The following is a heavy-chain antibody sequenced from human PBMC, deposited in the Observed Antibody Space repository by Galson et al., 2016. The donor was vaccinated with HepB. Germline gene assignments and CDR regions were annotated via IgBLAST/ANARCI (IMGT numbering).Heavy chain of an antibody. CDR1: GDSVSSNSAA. CDR3: VRGGEHSWYSYFDY. V-gene: IGHV6-1*01. Sequence: CAISGDSVSSNSAAWNWIRQSPSRGLEWLGRTYYRSKWYNDYAVSVKSRITINPDTSKNQFSLQLNSVTPEDTAVYYCVRGGEHSWYSYFDYWGQGTLVTVSS. D-gene: IGHD6-13*01. CDR2: TYYRSKWYN. J-gene: IGHJ4*02.